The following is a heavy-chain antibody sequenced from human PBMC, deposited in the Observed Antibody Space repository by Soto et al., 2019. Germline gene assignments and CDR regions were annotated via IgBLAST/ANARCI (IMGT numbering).Heavy chain of an antibody. D-gene: IGHD6-19*01. J-gene: IGHJ4*02. CDR2: IWYDGSNE. CDR1: GFSFSTYD. V-gene: IGHV3-33*01. Sequence: PGGSLRLSCSTSGFSFSTYDMHWVRRAPGKGLEWVAVIWYDGSNEYYGDSVKGRFTISRDNSKNTLYLQMNSLRAEDTAVYYCVRKAPYSSGWYYFDYWGQGTLVTVSS. CDR3: VRKAPYSSGWYYFDY.